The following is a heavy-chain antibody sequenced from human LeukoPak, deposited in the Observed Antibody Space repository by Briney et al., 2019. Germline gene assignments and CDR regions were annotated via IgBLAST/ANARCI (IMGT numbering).Heavy chain of an antibody. V-gene: IGHV3-9*01. CDR2: ITWNSGGI. Sequence: GRSLRLSCAASGFTFDDYAMHWVRQAPGKGLEWVSGITWNSGGIDNADSVKGRFTISRDNAKNSLYLQMNSLRAEDTAVYYCARDQGTMVRGVIVTYYYYGMDVWGQGTTVTVSS. CDR1: GFTFDDYA. D-gene: IGHD3-10*01. J-gene: IGHJ6*02. CDR3: ARDQGTMVRGVIVTYYYYGMDV.